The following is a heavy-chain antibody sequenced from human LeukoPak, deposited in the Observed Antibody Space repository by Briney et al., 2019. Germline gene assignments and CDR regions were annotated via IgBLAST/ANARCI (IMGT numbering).Heavy chain of an antibody. V-gene: IGHV4-39*01. D-gene: IGHD3-9*01. CDR1: GSSISTSNYY. CDR2: FFYGGNT. CDR3: ARHGPLIRYRTAFDT. J-gene: IGHJ3*02. Sequence: SETLSLTCTVSGSSISTSNYYWAWIRQSPGKELECIGSFFYGGNTYYNPSLKSRVTISVDVSNNQFSLMLSSVTAADTALYYCARHGPLIRYRTAFDTWGQGTMVTVP.